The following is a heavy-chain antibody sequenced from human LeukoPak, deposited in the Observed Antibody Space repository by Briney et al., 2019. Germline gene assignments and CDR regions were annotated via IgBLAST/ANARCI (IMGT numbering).Heavy chain of an antibody. CDR3: ARTRQLRYFDWYNWFDP. D-gene: IGHD3-9*01. Sequence: PSETLSLTCTVSGGSISSSSYYWGWIRQPPGKGLEWIGYIYYSGSTNYNPSLKSRVTISVDTSKNQFSLKLSSVTAADTAVYYCARTRQLRYFDWYNWFDPWGQGTLVTVSS. V-gene: IGHV4-61*05. CDR1: GGSISSSSYY. CDR2: IYYSGST. J-gene: IGHJ5*02.